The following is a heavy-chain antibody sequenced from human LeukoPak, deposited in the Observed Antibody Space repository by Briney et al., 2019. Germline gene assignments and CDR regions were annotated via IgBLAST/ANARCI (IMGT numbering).Heavy chain of an antibody. CDR1: GFTFNSYW. V-gene: IGHV3-7*01. J-gene: IGHJ6*03. D-gene: IGHD3-16*01. Sequence: PGGSLRLSCAVSGFTFNSYWMTWVRQAPGKGLEWVANIKQDGSEKYSVDSVKGRFTISRDNAKNSLYMQMNSLRAEDTAVYYCARVMSASVWRSYGSYYYYYYMDIWGERDHGHRLL. CDR2: IKQDGSEK. CDR3: ARVMSASVWRSYGSYYYYYYMDI.